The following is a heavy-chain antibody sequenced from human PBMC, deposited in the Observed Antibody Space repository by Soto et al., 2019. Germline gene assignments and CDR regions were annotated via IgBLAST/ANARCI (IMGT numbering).Heavy chain of an antibody. CDR2: ITAYNGNT. D-gene: IGHD2-21*02. CDR1: GYTFTDYS. Sequence: GASVKVSCKDSGYTFTDYSFSWVRQAPGQGLEWMGWITAYNGNTNYAQKFQGRVTMTTDTSTRTAYMELRSLRSDDTAIYYCARALVVVTTGEEAYYFDYWGQGTVVTVSS. V-gene: IGHV1-18*01. CDR3: ARALVVVTTGEEAYYFDY. J-gene: IGHJ4*02.